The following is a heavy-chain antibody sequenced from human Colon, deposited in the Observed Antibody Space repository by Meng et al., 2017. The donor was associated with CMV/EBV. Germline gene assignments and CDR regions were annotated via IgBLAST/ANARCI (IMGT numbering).Heavy chain of an antibody. Sequence: QVQLVQSGVEVKKPGTSVNLSCKASGYTFTGYWMHWVRQAPGQGLEWMGRIKPSTGDTNYAQNFQGRVTVTRDTSSSTVYMEMNSLTSDDTAVYYCTREGFDYWGQGALVTVSS. CDR3: TREGFDY. CDR2: IKPSTGDT. CDR1: GYTFTGYW. J-gene: IGHJ4*02. V-gene: IGHV1-2*06.